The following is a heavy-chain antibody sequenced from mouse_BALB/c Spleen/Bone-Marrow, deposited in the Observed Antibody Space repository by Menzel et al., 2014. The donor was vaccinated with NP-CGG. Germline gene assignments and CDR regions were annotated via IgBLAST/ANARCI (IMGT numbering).Heavy chain of an antibody. J-gene: IGHJ4*01. V-gene: IGHV1-84*02. CDR1: GYTFTDYY. CDR2: IYPGSGST. D-gene: IGHD3-1*01. CDR3: ADHGRYAMDY. Sequence: QVQLQQSGPELVKPGASVKISCKASGYTFTDYYINWVKQKPGQGLEWIGWIYPGSGSTKYNEKFKGKATLTVDTSSSSAYMQLSSLASEDAAVYFCADHGRYAMDYWGQGTLVTVSS.